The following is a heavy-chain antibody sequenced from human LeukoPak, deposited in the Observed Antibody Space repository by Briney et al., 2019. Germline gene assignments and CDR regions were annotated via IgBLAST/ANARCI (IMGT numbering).Heavy chain of an antibody. V-gene: IGHV3-21*01. J-gene: IGHJ4*02. CDR2: ISSSSSYI. D-gene: IGHD6-6*01. Sequence: PGGSLRLSCTASGFTFGDYAMSWFRQAPGKGLEWVSSISSSSSYIYYADSVKGRFTISRDNAKNSLYLQMNSLRAEDTAVYYCARGFEYSTAGNQGYWGQGTLVTVSS. CDR3: ARGFEYSTAGNQGY. CDR1: GFTFGDYA.